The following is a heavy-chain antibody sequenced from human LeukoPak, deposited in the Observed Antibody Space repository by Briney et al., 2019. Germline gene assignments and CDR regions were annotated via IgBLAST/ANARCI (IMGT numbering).Heavy chain of an antibody. CDR1: GCTFTSYD. CDR2: MKPNSGNT. V-gene: IGHV1-8*01. J-gene: IGHJ4*02. CDR3: ARCPHSGRYACVH. Sequence: ASVKVSCKPSGCTFTSYDINWVRQATGQRLEARVWMKPNSGNTGYEQKLQGRVSMTRNTSISTAYMELSSLRSEDTAVYYCARCPHSGRYACVHWGQGNVVTVSS. D-gene: IGHD1-26*01.